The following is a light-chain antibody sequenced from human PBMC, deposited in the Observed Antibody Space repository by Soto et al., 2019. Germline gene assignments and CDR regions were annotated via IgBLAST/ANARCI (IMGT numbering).Light chain of an antibody. CDR2: AAS. CDR3: QQRSNWPP. Sequence: DIQMTQSPSSLSASVGDRVTITCRASQGIRDALGWYQQKPGKAPKRLIYAASSLQSGVPSRFSGSGSGTEFTLTISSLQPEDFATYYCQQRSNWPPFGQGTKLEIK. J-gene: IGKJ2*01. CDR1: QGIRDA. V-gene: IGKV1-17*01.